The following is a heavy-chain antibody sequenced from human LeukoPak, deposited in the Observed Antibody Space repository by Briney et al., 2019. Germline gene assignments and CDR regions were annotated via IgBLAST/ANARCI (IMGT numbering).Heavy chain of an antibody. V-gene: IGHV3-48*03. CDR3: AKDVLRFLEWLLGGAFDI. CDR1: GFTFSSYE. J-gene: IGHJ3*02. CDR2: ISSSGSTI. Sequence: PGGSLRLSCAASGFTFSSYEMNWVRQAPGKGLEWVSYISSSGSTIYYADSVKGRFTISRDNAKNSLFLQMNSLRAEDTAVYYCAKDVLRFLEWLLGGAFDIWGQGTMVTVSS. D-gene: IGHD3-3*01.